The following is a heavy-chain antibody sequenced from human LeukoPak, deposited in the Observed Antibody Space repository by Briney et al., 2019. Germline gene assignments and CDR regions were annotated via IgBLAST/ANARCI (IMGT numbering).Heavy chain of an antibody. V-gene: IGHV3-30*02. CDR3: AKGYRNHLLILLDS. CDR2: IRHDGINK. Sequence: QSGGSLRLSCAASGFSFSNSGMHWVRQAPGKGLEWVAVIRHDGINKYYADFVKGRFTISRDNSKDTLYLQMNSLRAADTAVYYCAKGYRNHLLILLDSWGQGTLVTVSS. J-gene: IGHJ5*01. CDR1: GFSFSNSG. D-gene: IGHD3-16*01.